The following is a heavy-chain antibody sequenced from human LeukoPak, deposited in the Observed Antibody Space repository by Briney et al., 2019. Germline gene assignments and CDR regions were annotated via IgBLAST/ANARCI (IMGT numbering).Heavy chain of an antibody. CDR1: AFSVTSNY. J-gene: IGHJ5*02. V-gene: IGHV3-66*01. Sequence: GGSLRLSCATSAFSVTSNYMSWVRQAPGKGLEWVSVFYKDGSTYHADSVKGRFTISRDNAKNSLYLQMNSLRAEDTAVYYCAREGVNWFDPWGQGTLVTVSS. CDR3: AREGVNWFDP. D-gene: IGHD3-10*01. CDR2: FYKDGST.